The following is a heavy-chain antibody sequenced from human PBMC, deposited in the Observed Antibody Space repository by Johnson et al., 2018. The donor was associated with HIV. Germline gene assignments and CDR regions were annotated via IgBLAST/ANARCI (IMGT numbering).Heavy chain of an antibody. J-gene: IGHJ3*02. V-gene: IGHV3-33*06. CDR2: IWYAGSNK. Sequence: QVQLVESGGGVVHPGRSLRLSCAASGVTFSSIGMHWVRQAPGKGLEWVAVIWYAGSNKYYADSVKGRFTISRDNSKNTLYLQMNSLRPEDTALYYCANDLLGSHLGGSASDIWGQGTMVTVSS. D-gene: IGHD3-10*01. CDR3: ANDLLGSHLGGSASDI. CDR1: GVTFSSIG.